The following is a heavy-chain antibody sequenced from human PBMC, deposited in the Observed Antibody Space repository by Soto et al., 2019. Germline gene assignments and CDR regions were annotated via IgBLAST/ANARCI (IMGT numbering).Heavy chain of an antibody. CDR2: IKSKTDGGTT. D-gene: IGHD3-10*01. CDR3: TTDRPPVLLWSYYYYYMDV. V-gene: IGHV3-15*01. J-gene: IGHJ6*03. Sequence: GGSLRLSCAASGFTFSNAWMSWVRQAPGKGLEWVGRIKSKTDGGTTDYAAPVKGRFTISRDDSKNTLYLQMNSLKTEDTAVYYCTTDRPPVLLWSYYYYYMDVWGKGTTVTVSS. CDR1: GFTFSNAW.